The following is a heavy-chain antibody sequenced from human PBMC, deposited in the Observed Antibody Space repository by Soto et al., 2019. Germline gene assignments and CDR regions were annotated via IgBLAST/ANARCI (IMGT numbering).Heavy chain of an antibody. Sequence: ASVKVSCKASGYTFTSYGISWVRQAPGQGLEWMGWISAYNGNTNYAQKLQGRVTMTTDTSTSTAYMELRSLRSDDTAVDYCGRHDSSGYSYDAFDIWGQGTMVPVSS. CDR3: GRHDSSGYSYDAFDI. D-gene: IGHD3-22*01. J-gene: IGHJ3*02. CDR1: GYTFTSYG. CDR2: ISAYNGNT. V-gene: IGHV1-18*04.